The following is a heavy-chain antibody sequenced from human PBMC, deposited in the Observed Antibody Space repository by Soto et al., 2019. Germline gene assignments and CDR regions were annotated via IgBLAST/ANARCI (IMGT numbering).Heavy chain of an antibody. CDR1: GGSFSSSY. J-gene: IGHJ6*02. CDR3: AREHGSGFYYYGMDV. D-gene: IGHD3-10*01. CDR2: INHSGST. Sequence: SETLSLTCAVYGGSFSSSYWSWIRQPPGKGLEWIGEINHSGSTNYNPSLKSRVTISEDTSKNQFSLRQSSGTAADTAVYYCAREHGSGFYYYGMDVWGQGPKVPVSS. V-gene: IGHV4-34*01.